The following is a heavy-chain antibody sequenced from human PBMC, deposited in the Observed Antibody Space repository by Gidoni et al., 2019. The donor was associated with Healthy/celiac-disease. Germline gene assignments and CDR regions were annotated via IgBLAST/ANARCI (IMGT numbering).Heavy chain of an antibody. CDR1: GLTFTSSA. Sequence: HTQLGQSGPEVTNPASSVKVSSKASGLTFTSSAVQWVRQARGQRLWWIGWIVVGSGNTNYAQKFQERVTITRDMSTSTAYMELSSLRAEDTAVYYCAADPRGFGVGDYWGQGTLVTVSS. D-gene: IGHD3-10*01. J-gene: IGHJ4*02. CDR3: AADPRGFGVGDY. CDR2: IVVGSGNT. V-gene: IGHV1-58*01.